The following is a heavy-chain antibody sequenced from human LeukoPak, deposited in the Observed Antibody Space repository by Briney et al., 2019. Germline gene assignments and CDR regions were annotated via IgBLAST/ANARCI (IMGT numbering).Heavy chain of an antibody. V-gene: IGHV3-30-3*01. CDR3: ARDRFYDSSGYLDY. Sequence: GGSLSLSCAASGFTFSSYAMHWVRQAPGKGLEWVAVISYDGSNKYYADSVKGRFTISRDNSKNTLYLQMNSLRAEDTAVYYCARDRFYDSSGYLDYWGQGTLVTVSS. CDR1: GFTFSSYA. J-gene: IGHJ4*02. D-gene: IGHD3-22*01. CDR2: ISYDGSNK.